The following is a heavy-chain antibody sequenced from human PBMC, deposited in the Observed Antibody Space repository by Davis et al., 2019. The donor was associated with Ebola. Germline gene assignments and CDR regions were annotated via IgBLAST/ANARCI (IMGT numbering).Heavy chain of an antibody. J-gene: IGHJ4*02. CDR3: TREAGYSSGFDY. CDR1: GFTFSSSA. CDR2: IRSKANSYAT. V-gene: IGHV3-73*01. D-gene: IGHD6-19*01. Sequence: GESLKISCAASGFTFSSSAMHWVRQASGKGLEWVGRIRSKANSYATAYAASVKGRFTISRDDSKNTAYLQMNSLKTEDTAVYYCTREAGYSSGFDYWGQGTLVTVSS.